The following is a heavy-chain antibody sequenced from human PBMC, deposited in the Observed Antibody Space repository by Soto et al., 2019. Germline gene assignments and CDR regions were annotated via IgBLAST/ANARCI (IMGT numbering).Heavy chain of an antibody. CDR2: IYWDNDK. CDR3: ARSLWFGELH. V-gene: IGHV2-5*02. Sequence: QITLKESGPPLVKPTQTLTLTCSFSGFSLSTTGVGVGWIRQSPGKALEWLAIIYWDNDKRYSPSLKSRVTFTKCSSKNLVVLTVTNMDPVDTGAYYCARSLWFGELHWGQGALVTVSS. J-gene: IGHJ1*01. CDR1: GFSLSTTGVG. D-gene: IGHD3-10*01.